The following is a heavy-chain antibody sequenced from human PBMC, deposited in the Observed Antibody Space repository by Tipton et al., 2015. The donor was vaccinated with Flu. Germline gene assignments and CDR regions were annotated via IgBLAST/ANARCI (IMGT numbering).Heavy chain of an antibody. CDR2: MHYSGST. CDR3: ARRGSGGRSYDY. Sequence: TLSLTCNVSGSSVSSGNYYWTWIRQPPGKALEWIGCMHYSGSTNYDPSLKSRVTISLDASKNQFSLKLSSVTAAYTAVYFCARRGSGGRSYDYWGQGTLVTVSS. D-gene: IGHD2-15*01. V-gene: IGHV4-61*01. CDR1: GSSVSSGNYY. J-gene: IGHJ4*02.